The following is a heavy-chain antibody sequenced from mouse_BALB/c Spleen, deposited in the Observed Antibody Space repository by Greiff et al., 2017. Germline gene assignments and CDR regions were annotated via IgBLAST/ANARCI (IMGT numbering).Heavy chain of an antibody. J-gene: IGHJ3*01. D-gene: IGHD2-1*01. Sequence: EVKLVESGGGLVKPGGSLKLSCAASGFTFSSYAMSWVRQTPEKRLEWVATISSGGSYTYYPDSVKGRFTISRDNAKNTLYLQMSSLRSEDTAMYYCARHEDGNSWFAYWGQGTLVTVSA. V-gene: IGHV5-9-3*01. CDR1: GFTFSSYA. CDR2: ISSGGSYT. CDR3: ARHEDGNSWFAY.